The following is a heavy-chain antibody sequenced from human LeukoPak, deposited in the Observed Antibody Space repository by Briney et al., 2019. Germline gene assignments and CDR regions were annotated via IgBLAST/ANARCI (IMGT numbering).Heavy chain of an antibody. CDR1: GFTFSSYG. J-gene: IGHJ5*02. CDR2: ISYDGSNK. Sequence: GGSLRLSCAASGFTFSSYGMHWVRQAPGKGLEGVAVISYDGSNKYYADSVKGRFTISRDNAKNTLYLQMNSLRAEDTAVYYCAKGRIAAAGTGWFDPWGQGTLVTVSS. CDR3: AKGRIAAAGTGWFDP. V-gene: IGHV3-30*18. D-gene: IGHD6-13*01.